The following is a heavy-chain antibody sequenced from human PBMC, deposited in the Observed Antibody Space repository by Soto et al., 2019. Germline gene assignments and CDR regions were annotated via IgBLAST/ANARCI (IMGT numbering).Heavy chain of an antibody. J-gene: IGHJ4*02. CDR2: ISSSTGTI. V-gene: IGHV3-48*01. CDR3: ALDHIPGAPDYFDY. CDR1: GFTCRTYN. Sequence: PGGSRRLSCAGSGFTCRTYNMNVVREGPGQGLECVSYISSSTGTIYYADSVKGRFTISRDHSTNTLYLQMHSLTTDDTAVYSCALDHIPGAPDYFDYWGQGTLVTVSS.